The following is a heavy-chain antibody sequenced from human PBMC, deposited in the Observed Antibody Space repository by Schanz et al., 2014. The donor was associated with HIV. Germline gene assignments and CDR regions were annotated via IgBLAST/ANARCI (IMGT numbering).Heavy chain of an antibody. J-gene: IGHJ4*02. Sequence: EVQLVESGGGLVKPGGSLRLSCAASGFSFSVYSMNWVRQAPGKGLEWVSSISSSSSFIYYADSVKGRFTIARDNTKNSLFLQMNSLRAEDTAVYYCARDGFAEQQLSGNDYGGQGTLVIVSS. CDR2: ISSSSSFI. D-gene: IGHD6-13*01. V-gene: IGHV3-21*01. CDR3: ARDGFAEQQLSGNDY. CDR1: GFSFSVYS.